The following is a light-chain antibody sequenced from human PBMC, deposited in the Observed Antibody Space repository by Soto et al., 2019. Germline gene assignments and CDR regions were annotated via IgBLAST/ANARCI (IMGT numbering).Light chain of an antibody. V-gene: IGKV3-20*01. Sequence: EIVLTQSPVTLSLSPGDRATLSCRASQSLSSPYVAWYQQRPGQTPSLLIYGASSRATGIPDRFSGAASGTDLTLTIYRLEPEDVAVYYCLPYVAVHGFTFGQGTKL. J-gene: IGKJ2*01. CDR1: QSLSSPY. CDR3: LPYVAVHGFT. CDR2: GAS.